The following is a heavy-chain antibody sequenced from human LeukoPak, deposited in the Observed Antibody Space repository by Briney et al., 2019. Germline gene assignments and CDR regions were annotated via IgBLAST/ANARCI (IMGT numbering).Heavy chain of an antibody. CDR3: ARGIWFGELLGTEPFDY. Sequence: GGSLRLSCAASGFSFSGYWMSWVRQAPGKGLEWVSGINWNGGSTGYADSVKGRFTISRDNAKNSLYLQMNSLRAEDTALYYCARGIWFGELLGTEPFDYWGQGTLVTVSS. CDR1: GFSFSGYW. CDR2: INWNGGST. V-gene: IGHV3-20*04. J-gene: IGHJ4*02. D-gene: IGHD3-10*01.